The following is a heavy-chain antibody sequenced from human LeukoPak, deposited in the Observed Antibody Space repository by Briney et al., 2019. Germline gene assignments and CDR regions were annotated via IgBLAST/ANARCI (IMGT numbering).Heavy chain of an antibody. V-gene: IGHV3-21*01. J-gene: IGHJ4*02. CDR1: GFTFSSYS. CDR2: ISSSSSYI. D-gene: IGHD2-8*01. Sequence: GGSLRLSCAASGFTFSSYSMNWVRQAPGKGLEWVSSISSSSSYIYYADSVKGRFTISRDNAKNSLYLQMNSLRAEDTAMYYCAKDGDDCTDYWGQGTLVTVSS. CDR3: AKDGDDCTDY.